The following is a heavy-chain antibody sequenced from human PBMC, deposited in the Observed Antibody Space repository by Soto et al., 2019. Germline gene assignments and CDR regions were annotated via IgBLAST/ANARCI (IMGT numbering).Heavy chain of an antibody. CDR3: AREMPAAGTAGCDY. CDR2: INPNSGDT. Sequence: GASVKVSCKASGYTFTGYYLHWVRQAPGQGLEWMGWINPNSGDTNYAQKFQGWVTMTRDTSISTAYMELSRPRFDDTAVYYCAREMPAAGTAGCDYWGQGTLVTVSS. V-gene: IGHV1-2*04. D-gene: IGHD6-13*01. CDR1: GYTFTGYY. J-gene: IGHJ4*02.